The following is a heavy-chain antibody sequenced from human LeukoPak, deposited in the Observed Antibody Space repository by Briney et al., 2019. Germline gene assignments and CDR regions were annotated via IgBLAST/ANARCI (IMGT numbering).Heavy chain of an antibody. CDR1: GGTFSSYA. CDR2: FDPEDGET. D-gene: IGHD3-3*02. CDR3: ATSPHWSHLGRSAFDI. Sequence: VASVKVSCKASGGTFSSYAISWVRQAPGKGLEWMGGFDPEDGETIYAQKFQGRVTMTEDTSTDTAYMELSSLRSEDTAVYYCATSPHWSHLGRSAFDIWGQGTMVTVSS. J-gene: IGHJ3*02. V-gene: IGHV1-24*01.